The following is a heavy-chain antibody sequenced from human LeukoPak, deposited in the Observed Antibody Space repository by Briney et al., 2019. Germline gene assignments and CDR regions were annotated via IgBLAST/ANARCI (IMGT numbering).Heavy chain of an antibody. CDR1: GYTFTGHY. J-gene: IGHJ4*02. D-gene: IGHD3-10*01. V-gene: IGHV1-2*02. CDR2: ISPNSGDT. CDR3: AREGSGNYYNPLDY. Sequence: ASLKVSCKASGYTFTGHYMHWVRHAPGQGLEWMGWISPNSGDTNYAQKFQGRVTMTRDTSITTAYMELSRLRSDDTAVYYCAREGSGNYYNPLDYWGQGTLVTVSS.